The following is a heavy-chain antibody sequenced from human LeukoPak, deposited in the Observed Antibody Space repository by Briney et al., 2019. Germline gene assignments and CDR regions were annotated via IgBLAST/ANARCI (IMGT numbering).Heavy chain of an antibody. D-gene: IGHD2-2*01. CDR1: GFTFSSYA. V-gene: IGHV3-23*01. CDR3: AKDSRGLRVPGDFDY. CDR2: ISGSGGST. Sequence: GGSLRLSCAASGFTFSSYAMSWVRQAPGKGLEWVSAISGSGGSTYYADSVKGRFTISRDNSKNTLYLQMNSLRAEDTAVYYCAKDSRGLRVPGDFDYWGQGTLVTVSS. J-gene: IGHJ4*02.